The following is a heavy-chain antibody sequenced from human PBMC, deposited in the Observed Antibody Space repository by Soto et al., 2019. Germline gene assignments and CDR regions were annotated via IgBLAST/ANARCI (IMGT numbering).Heavy chain of an antibody. J-gene: IGHJ6*02. CDR2: INPNSGGT. CDR1: GYTFTGYY. D-gene: IGHD6-13*01. V-gene: IGHV1-2*04. CDR3: ARDFIAAAGKLNYYYGMDV. Sequence: ASVKVSCKASGYTFTGYYMHWVRQAPGQGLEWMGWINPNSGGTNYAQKFQGWVTMTRDTSISTAYMELSRLRSDDTAVYYCARDFIAAAGKLNYYYGMDVWGQGTTVSVSS.